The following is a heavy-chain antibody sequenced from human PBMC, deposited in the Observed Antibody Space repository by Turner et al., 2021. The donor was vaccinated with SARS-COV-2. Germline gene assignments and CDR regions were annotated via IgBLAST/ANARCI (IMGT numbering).Heavy chain of an antibody. CDR1: GFPFSCYG. V-gene: IGHV3-30*18. Sequence: VQLVVSGGGVVQPGRCPRLPCAASGFPFSCYGRHWVRQAPGKGLEWVAVISYDGSNKYYADSVKGRFTISRDISKSTLYLQMNSLRAEDTAVYYCAKVVSPYCSGGSCYSSPADYWGQGTLVTVSS. D-gene: IGHD2-15*01. J-gene: IGHJ4*02. CDR3: AKVVSPYCSGGSCYSSPADY. CDR2: ISYDGSNK.